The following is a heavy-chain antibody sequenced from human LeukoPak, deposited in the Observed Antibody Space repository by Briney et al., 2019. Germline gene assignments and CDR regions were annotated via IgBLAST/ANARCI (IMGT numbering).Heavy chain of an antibody. CDR1: GGSISPYY. J-gene: IGHJ3*02. CDR3: AKEGAESFPDAFDI. Sequence: PSETLSLTCTVSGGSISPYYWSWLRQPPGKGLEWIGYISYSGSTKNNPSLKSRVTISVETSKNQFSLKLTSVTAADTAVYYCAKEGAESFPDAFDIWGQGTMITVSS. CDR2: ISYSGST. D-gene: IGHD3-10*01. V-gene: IGHV4-59*01.